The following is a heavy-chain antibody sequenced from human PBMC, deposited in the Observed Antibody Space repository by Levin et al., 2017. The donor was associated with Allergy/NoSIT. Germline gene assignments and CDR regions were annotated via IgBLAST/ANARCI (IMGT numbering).Heavy chain of an antibody. CDR1: GGSISSSNW. CDR3: AREGELGSRGRDNDAFDI. D-gene: IGHD1-7*01. V-gene: IGHV4-4*02. CDR2: IYHSGST. J-gene: IGHJ3*02. Sequence: SETLSLTCAVSGGSISSSNWWSWVRQPPGKGLEWIGEIYHSGSTNYNPSLKSRVTISVDKSKNQFSLKLSSVTAADTAVYYCAREGELGSRGRDNDAFDIWGQGTMVTVSS.